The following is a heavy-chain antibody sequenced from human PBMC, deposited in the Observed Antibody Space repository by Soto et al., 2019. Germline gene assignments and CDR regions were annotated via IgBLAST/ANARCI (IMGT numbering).Heavy chain of an antibody. CDR2: IYYSGST. CDR3: ARLDYYGSGSHFDP. D-gene: IGHD3-10*01. V-gene: IGHV4-59*01. Sequence: ASETLSLTCTVSGGSISSYYWSWIRQPPGKGLEWIGYIYYSGSTNYNPSLKSRVTISVDTPKNQFSLKLSSVTAADTAVYYCARLDYYGSGSHFDPWGQGTLVTVSS. CDR1: GGSISSYY. J-gene: IGHJ5*02.